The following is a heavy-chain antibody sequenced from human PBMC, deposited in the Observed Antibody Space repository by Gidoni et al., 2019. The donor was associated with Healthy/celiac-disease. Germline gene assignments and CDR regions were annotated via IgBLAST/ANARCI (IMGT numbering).Heavy chain of an antibody. Sequence: EVQLLACGGGLVQPGGSLRLSCAACGFTLSRSPMSWLRQAPGNGLEWGSAISCSGGSTYYADSVKGRFTISRDNSKNTLYLQMNIRRAEDTAVYYCAKAIGYSDYVWGSYRPPPTLFDYWGQGTLVTVSS. CDR1: GFTLSRSP. CDR2: ISCSGGST. J-gene: IGHJ4*02. V-gene: IGHV3-23*01. CDR3: AKAIGYSDYVWGSYRPPPTLFDY. D-gene: IGHD3-16*02.